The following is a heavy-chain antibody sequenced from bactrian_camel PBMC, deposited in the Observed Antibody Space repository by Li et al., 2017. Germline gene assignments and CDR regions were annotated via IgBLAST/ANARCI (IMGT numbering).Heavy chain of an antibody. CDR1: GSTFSTYS. CDR2: IVSDGGTT. Sequence: HVQLVESGGGLVQPGGSLRLSCAASGSTFSTYSMNWVRQTPGKGLEWVSAIVSDGGTTYYADSVKGRFTASRDDAKNTLYLQLNSLKTEDTARYYCARDFISSGFSVWGQGTQVTVS. CDR3: ARDFISSGFSV. J-gene: IGHJ4*01. V-gene: IGHV3S6*01. D-gene: IGHD5*01.